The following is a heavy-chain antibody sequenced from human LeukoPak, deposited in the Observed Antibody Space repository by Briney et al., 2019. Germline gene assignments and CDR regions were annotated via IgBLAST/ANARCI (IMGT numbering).Heavy chain of an antibody. CDR3: ARGVPDY. CDR2: INHSGST. V-gene: IGHV4-34*01. Sequence: SETLSLTCAVYGGSFSGYYWSWIRQPPGEGLEWIGEINHSGSTNYNPSLKSRVTISVDTSKNQFSLKLSSVTAADTAVYYCARGVPDYWGQGTLVTVSS. CDR1: GGSFSGYY. J-gene: IGHJ4*02.